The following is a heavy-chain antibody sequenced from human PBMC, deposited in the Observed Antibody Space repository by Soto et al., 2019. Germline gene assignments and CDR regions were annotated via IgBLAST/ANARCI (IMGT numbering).Heavy chain of an antibody. V-gene: IGHV3-48*03. D-gene: IGHD6-6*01. J-gene: IGHJ4*02. Sequence: LRLSCAASGFTFSSYEMNWVRQAPGKGLEWVSYISGSGSTIHYADSVKGRFTISRDNAKNSLYLQMDSLRAEDTAVYYCAEGLSSKGGQGTRVTVSS. CDR3: AEGLSSK. CDR1: GFTFSSYE. CDR2: ISGSGSTI.